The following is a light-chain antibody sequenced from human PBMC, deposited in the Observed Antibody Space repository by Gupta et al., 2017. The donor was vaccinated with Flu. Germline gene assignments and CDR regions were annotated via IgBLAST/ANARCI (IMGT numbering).Light chain of an antibody. Sequence: PDFQSVTPKEKVTITCRASQSIGSSVHWYQQKPDQSPKLLIKYASQSFSGVPSRFSGSGSGTDFTLTINSLEAEDAATYYCHQSGSLPRTFGQGTTVEIK. CDR3: HQSGSLPRT. CDR2: YAS. J-gene: IGKJ1*01. V-gene: IGKV6-21*01. CDR1: QSIGSS.